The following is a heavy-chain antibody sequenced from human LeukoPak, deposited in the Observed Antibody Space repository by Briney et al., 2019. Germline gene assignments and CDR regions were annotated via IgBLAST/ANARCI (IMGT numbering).Heavy chain of an antibody. D-gene: IGHD4-11*01. J-gene: IGHJ6*03. CDR1: GFPFTSSG. CDR3: SSDYPHYYFYMDV. V-gene: IGHV3-23*01. CDR2: MNAVGVT. Sequence: GGSLRPSCAASGFPFTSSGMSWVRQAPGKGPEWVSSMNAVGVTYYADSVKGRFTISRDISKNTMYLPMSSLRADDKAVYYCSSDYPHYYFYMDVWGKGTTVTVSS.